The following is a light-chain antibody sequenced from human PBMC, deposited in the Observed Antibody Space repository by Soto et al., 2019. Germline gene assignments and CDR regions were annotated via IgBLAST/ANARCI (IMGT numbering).Light chain of an antibody. V-gene: IGKV1-5*03. Sequence: DIQITQSPSTLSGSVGDRVTITCRASQTISSWLAWYQQKPGKAHKLLIYKASTLKSGVPSRFSGSGSGTDFTLTISSLQPEDFATYYCQQSYSTPLTFGGGTKVDIK. CDR1: QTISSW. CDR2: KAS. CDR3: QQSYSTPLT. J-gene: IGKJ4*01.